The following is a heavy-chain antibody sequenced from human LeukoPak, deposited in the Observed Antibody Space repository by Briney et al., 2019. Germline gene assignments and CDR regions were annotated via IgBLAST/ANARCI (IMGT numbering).Heavy chain of an antibody. D-gene: IGHD6-6*01. Sequence: SETLSLTCTVSGGSISSSSYYWGWIRQPPGKGLEWIGSIYYSGSTYYNPSLKSRVTISVDTSKNQFSLKLSSVTAADTAVYYCARVNISSSPYYFDYWGQGTLVTVSS. CDR2: IYYSGST. V-gene: IGHV4-39*01. CDR1: GGSISSSSYY. CDR3: ARVNISSSPYYFDY. J-gene: IGHJ4*02.